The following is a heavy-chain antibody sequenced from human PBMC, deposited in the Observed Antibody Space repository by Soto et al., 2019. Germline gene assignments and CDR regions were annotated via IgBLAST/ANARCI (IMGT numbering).Heavy chain of an antibody. CDR1: GYTFTRYG. V-gene: IGHV1-18*01. D-gene: IGHD2-21*02. CDR2: ISGYDGRT. CDR3: ARESDVPYYYYGMDV. Sequence: QVHLVQSGAEVKKPGASVKVSCKTSGYTFTRYGISWVRQAPGQGLEWMGWISGYDGRTKFAQKVQDRVTMTTDTSTSTVYMELRSLSSDDTAVYYCARESDVPYYYYGMDVWGQGTTVTVSS. J-gene: IGHJ6*02.